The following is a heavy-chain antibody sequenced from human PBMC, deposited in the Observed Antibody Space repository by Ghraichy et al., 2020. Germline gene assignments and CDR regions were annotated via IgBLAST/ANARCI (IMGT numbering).Heavy chain of an antibody. V-gene: IGHV4-34*01. CDR3: ARGRYRYSGSYLYYGMDV. CDR2: IKHNGST. Sequence: SQTLSLTCAVYGGSFSGDYWSWIRQPPGKGLEWIGEIKHNGSTNYNPSLKSRVTISVDTSKNQFSLKLSSVTAADTAVYYCARGRYRYSGSYLYYGMDVWGQGTTDTXSS. J-gene: IGHJ6*02. D-gene: IGHD1-26*01. CDR1: GGSFSGDY.